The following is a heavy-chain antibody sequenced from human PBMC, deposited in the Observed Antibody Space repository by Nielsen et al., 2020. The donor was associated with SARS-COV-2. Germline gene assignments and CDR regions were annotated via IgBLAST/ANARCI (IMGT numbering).Heavy chain of an antibody. D-gene: IGHD3-22*01. CDR3: VQGTYDSSGYYYESLDAFDI. CDR1: GFTFSSYW. J-gene: IGHJ3*02. CDR2: INSDGSST. Sequence: GESLKISCAASGFTFSSYWMHWVRQAPGKGLVWVSRINSDGSSTSYADSVKGRFTISRDNAKNTLYLQMNSLRAEDTAVYYCVQGTYDSSGYYYESLDAFDIWGQGTMVTVSS. V-gene: IGHV3-74*01.